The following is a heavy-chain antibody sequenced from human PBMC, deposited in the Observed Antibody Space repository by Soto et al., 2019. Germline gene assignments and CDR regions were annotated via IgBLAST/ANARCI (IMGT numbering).Heavy chain of an antibody. Sequence: PVGSLRLSCTFSAVSEFTFSDQYMDCFRQAPGKGLEWVGRSRNRVNNFSTAYAASVQGRFTISRDESKNTVYLQMHSLKTDDTAVYYCSSVDPSDKSPDYWGQGTLLTVSS. CDR1: EFTFSDQY. J-gene: IGHJ4*02. D-gene: IGHD2-21*01. CDR3: SSVDPSDKSPDY. V-gene: IGHV3-72*01. CDR2: SRNRVNNFST.